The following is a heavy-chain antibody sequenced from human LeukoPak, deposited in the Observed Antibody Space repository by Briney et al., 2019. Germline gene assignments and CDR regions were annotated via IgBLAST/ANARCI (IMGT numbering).Heavy chain of an antibody. J-gene: IGHJ3*02. Sequence: ASVTVSCTASGYTFTSYGISWVRQAPGQGLEWMGWISAYNGNTNYAQKLQGRVTMTTDTSTSTAYMELRSLRSDDTAVYYCARERALSMVRGVHLNDAFDIWGQGTMVTVSS. CDR2: ISAYNGNT. CDR1: GYTFTSYG. V-gene: IGHV1-18*04. D-gene: IGHD3-10*01. CDR3: ARERALSMVRGVHLNDAFDI.